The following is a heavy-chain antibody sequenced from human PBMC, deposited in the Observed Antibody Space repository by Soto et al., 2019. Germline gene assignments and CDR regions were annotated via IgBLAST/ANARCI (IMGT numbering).Heavy chain of an antibody. CDR2: IIPIFGTA. CDR1: GGTFSSYA. J-gene: IGHJ4*02. Sequence: SVKVSCKASGGTFSSYAISWVRQAPGQGLEWMGGIIPIFGTANYAQKFQGRVTITADESTSTAYMELSSLRSEDTAVYYCARVFVPFDYDFWSGLDYWGQGTLVTVSS. V-gene: IGHV1-69*13. D-gene: IGHD3-3*01. CDR3: ARVFVPFDYDFWSGLDY.